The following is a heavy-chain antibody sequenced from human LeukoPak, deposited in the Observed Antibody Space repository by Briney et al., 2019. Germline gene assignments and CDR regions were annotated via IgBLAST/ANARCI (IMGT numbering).Heavy chain of an antibody. CDR3: AREGLVYYDSSEALTPYYMDV. D-gene: IGHD3-22*01. CDR2: INWNGGST. Sequence: GGSLRLSCAVSGFTFDDYGMSWVRQAPGKGLEWVSGINWNGGSTGYADSVKGRFTISRDNAKNSLYLQMNSLRAEDTALYHCAREGLVYYDSSEALTPYYMDVWGKGTTVTVSS. J-gene: IGHJ6*03. CDR1: GFTFDDYG. V-gene: IGHV3-20*01.